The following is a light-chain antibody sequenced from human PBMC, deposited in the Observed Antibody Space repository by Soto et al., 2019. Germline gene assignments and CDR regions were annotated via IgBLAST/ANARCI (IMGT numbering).Light chain of an antibody. CDR3: QQFGLSPLT. J-gene: IGKJ4*01. Sequence: EIVLTQSPGTLSLSPGERATLSCRASQPVGSSDLAWYQQKPGPPPRLLIRRASNRATGVPDRFSASGSGTDFTLTIAVLDHAAVEVYYCQQFGLSPLTFGYGTQVQIK. CDR1: QPVGSSD. V-gene: IGKV3-20*01. CDR2: RAS.